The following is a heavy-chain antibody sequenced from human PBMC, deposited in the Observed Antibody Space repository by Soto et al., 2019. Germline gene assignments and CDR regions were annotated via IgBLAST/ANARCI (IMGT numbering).Heavy chain of an antibody. J-gene: IGHJ4*02. CDR1: GCAIRSGGCY. Sequence: SETLSLTGTVAGCAIRSGGCYLSWIRQHPGKGLEWIGYIDYSGSTYYNPSLKSRVTISVDTSKNQFSLKLSSVTAAATAVYYCERGAGIAAAGLDYWGKGNLVTVPS. V-gene: IGHV4-31*03. CDR2: IDYSGST. CDR3: ERGAGIAAAGLDY. D-gene: IGHD6-13*01.